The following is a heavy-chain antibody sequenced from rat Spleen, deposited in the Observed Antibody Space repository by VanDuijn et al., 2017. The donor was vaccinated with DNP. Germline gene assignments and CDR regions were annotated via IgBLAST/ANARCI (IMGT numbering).Heavy chain of an antibody. CDR1: GFTFSYYG. Sequence: EVQLVESGGGLVQPGRSLKLSCAASGFTFSYYGMAWVRQAPKKGLEWVASISASGGSTSYRNSVKGRFTISRDNAKSTLYLQMDSLRSEDTATYYCVKANNWDYWGQGVMVTVSS. D-gene: IGHD5-1*01. CDR3: VKANNWDY. J-gene: IGHJ2*01. CDR2: ISASGGST. V-gene: IGHV5-27*01.